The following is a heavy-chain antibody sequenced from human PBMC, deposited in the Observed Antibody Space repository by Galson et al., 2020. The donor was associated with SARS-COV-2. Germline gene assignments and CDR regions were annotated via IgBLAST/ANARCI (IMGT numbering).Heavy chain of an antibody. D-gene: IGHD6-13*01. CDR2: IYYSGST. CDR1: GGSISSSLYY. CDR3: ARPMGAAAGTVGNWFDP. J-gene: IGHJ5*02. V-gene: IGHV4-39*01. Sequence: SETLSLTCTVSGGSISSSLYYWGWIRLPPGKGLEWIGSIYYSGSTSYTPSLKSRVTISVDTSKNQFSLKLNSLTAADTAIYYCARPMGAAAGTVGNWFDPWGQGTLVTVSS.